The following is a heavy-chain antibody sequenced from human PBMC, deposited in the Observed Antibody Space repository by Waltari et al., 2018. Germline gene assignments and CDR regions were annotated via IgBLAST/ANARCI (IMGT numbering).Heavy chain of an antibody. CDR2: ISTDASDT. CDR1: GSTFSSFW. J-gene: IGHJ6*02. Sequence: EEQLVESGGALVQPGDSLRLSCAASGSTFSSFWMTWVRQAPGRGPLWVSRISTDASDTTYADSVKGRFTISRDNARNTLYLQMNRLRAEDTAVYFCARVSRRTYRSPVPGRHYYYGMDVWGQGTTVTVSS. D-gene: IGHD1-1*01. CDR3: ARVSRRTYRSPVPGRHYYYGMDV. V-gene: IGHV3-74*03.